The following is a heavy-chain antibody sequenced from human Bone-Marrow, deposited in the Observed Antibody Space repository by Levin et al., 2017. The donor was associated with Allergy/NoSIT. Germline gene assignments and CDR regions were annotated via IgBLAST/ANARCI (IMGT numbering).Heavy chain of an antibody. Sequence: PGGSLRLSCAASTITFSYYGMHWVRQAPGKGLEWVAVISYDGSTESYADSVKGRFTISRDNSKSTLYLQMNSLRPEDTAVYYCAKDMGSSGWALDWWGQGTLVTVSS. D-gene: IGHD6-19*01. CDR1: TITFSYYG. J-gene: IGHJ4*02. CDR2: ISYDGSTE. V-gene: IGHV3-30*18. CDR3: AKDMGSSGWALDW.